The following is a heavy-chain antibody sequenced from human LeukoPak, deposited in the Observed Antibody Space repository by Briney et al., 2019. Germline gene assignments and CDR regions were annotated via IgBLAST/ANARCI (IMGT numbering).Heavy chain of an antibody. CDR2: INAGNGNT. Sequence: ASVKVSCKTSGYTFTSYAMHWVRQAPGQRLEWMGWINAGNGNTKYSQKFQGRVTITRDTSASTAYMELSSLRSEDTAVYYCARGTYRGYDYRSPFDYWGQGTLVTVSS. D-gene: IGHD5-12*01. J-gene: IGHJ4*02. CDR3: ARGTYRGYDYRSPFDY. V-gene: IGHV1-3*01. CDR1: GYTFTSYA.